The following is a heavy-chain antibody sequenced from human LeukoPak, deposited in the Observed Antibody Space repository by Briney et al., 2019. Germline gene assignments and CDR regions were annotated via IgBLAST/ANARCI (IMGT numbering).Heavy chain of an antibody. V-gene: IGHV1-69*04. Sequence: SVKVSCKASGGTFSSYAISWVRQAPGQGLEWMGRIIPILGIANYAQKFQGRVTITADKSTSTAYMELSSLRSEDTAVYYCARDINEWEPPGGDYWGQGTLVTVSS. CDR3: ARDINEWEPPGGDY. CDR2: IIPILGIA. CDR1: GGTFSSYA. J-gene: IGHJ4*02. D-gene: IGHD1-26*01.